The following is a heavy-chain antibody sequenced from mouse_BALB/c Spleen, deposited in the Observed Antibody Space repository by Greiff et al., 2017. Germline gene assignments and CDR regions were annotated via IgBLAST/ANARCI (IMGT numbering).Heavy chain of an antibody. D-gene: IGHD1-1*01. V-gene: IGHV14-3*02. J-gene: IGHJ3*01. CDR3: ARGSITTVGFAY. CDR1: GFNIKDTY. Sequence: EVQLQQSGAELVKPGASVKLSCTASGFNIKDTYMHWVKQRPEQGLEWIGRIDPANGNTKYDPKFQGKATITADTSSNTAYLQLSSLTSEDTAVYYCARGSITTVGFAYWGQGTLVTVSA. CDR2: IDPANGNT.